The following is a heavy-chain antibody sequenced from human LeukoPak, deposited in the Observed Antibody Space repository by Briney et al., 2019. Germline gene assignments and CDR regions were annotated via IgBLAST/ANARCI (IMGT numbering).Heavy chain of an antibody. Sequence: ASVKVSCKASGYTFTSYAMNWVRQAPGQGLEWMGWINTNTGNPTYAQGFTGRFVFSLDTSVSTAYLQISSLKAEDTAVYYCARGPIFGGDGELYYFDYWGQGTLVTVSS. J-gene: IGHJ4*02. D-gene: IGHD3-3*01. CDR2: INTNTGNP. CDR3: ARGPIFGGDGELYYFDY. CDR1: GYTFTSYA. V-gene: IGHV7-4-1*02.